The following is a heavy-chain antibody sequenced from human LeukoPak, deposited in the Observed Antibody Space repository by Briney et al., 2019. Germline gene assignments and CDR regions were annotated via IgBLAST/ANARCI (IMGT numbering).Heavy chain of an antibody. Sequence: GGSLRLSCAASGFTFSSYGMHWVRQAPGKGLGWVAVIWYDGSNKYYADSVKGRFTTSRDNSKNTPYLQMNSPRAEDTAVYYCARDGYCSGGSCSGPFDYWGQGTLVTVSS. CDR2: IWYDGSNK. V-gene: IGHV3-33*01. CDR3: ARDGYCSGGSCSGPFDY. D-gene: IGHD2-15*01. J-gene: IGHJ4*02. CDR1: GFTFSSYG.